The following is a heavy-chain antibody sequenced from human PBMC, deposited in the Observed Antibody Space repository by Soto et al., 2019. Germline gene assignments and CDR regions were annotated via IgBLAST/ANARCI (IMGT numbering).Heavy chain of an antibody. CDR2: ISGSGGST. V-gene: IGHV3-23*01. J-gene: IGHJ4*02. CDR1: GFTFSSYA. D-gene: IGHD3-3*01. Sequence: SGGSLRLSCAASGFTFSSYAMSWVRQAPGKGLEWVSAISGSGGSTYYADSVKGRFTISRDNSKNTLYLQMNSLRAEDTAVYYCAKDHYLKSGMYYFDYWGQGTLVTVSS. CDR3: AKDHYLKSGMYYFDY.